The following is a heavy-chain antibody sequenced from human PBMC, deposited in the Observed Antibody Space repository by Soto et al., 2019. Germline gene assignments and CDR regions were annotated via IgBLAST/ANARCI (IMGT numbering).Heavy chain of an antibody. Sequence: QVQLVESGGGVVQPGRSLRLSCAASGFTFSSYAMHWVRQAPGKGLEWVAVISYDGSNKYYADSVKGRFTISRDNSKNTLYLQMNSLRAEDTAVYYCASEGPDYDWHHWSQGTLVTVSS. D-gene: IGHD4-17*01. CDR2: ISYDGSNK. CDR1: GFTFSSYA. CDR3: ASEGPDYDWHH. V-gene: IGHV3-30-3*01. J-gene: IGHJ5*02.